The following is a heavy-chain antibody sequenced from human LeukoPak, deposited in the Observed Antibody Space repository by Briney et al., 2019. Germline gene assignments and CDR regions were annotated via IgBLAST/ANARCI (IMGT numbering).Heavy chain of an antibody. V-gene: IGHV1-24*01. J-gene: IGHJ5*02. CDR3: ATDRWKGSNYDSSGYYYDP. CDR1: GYTLTELS. D-gene: IGHD3-22*01. Sequence: ASVKVSCKVSGYTLTELSMHWVRQAPGKGLEWMGGFDPEDGETIYAQKFQGRVTMTEDTSTDTAYMELSSLRSEDTAVYYCATDRWKGSNYDSSGYYYDPWGQGTLVTVSS. CDR2: FDPEDGET.